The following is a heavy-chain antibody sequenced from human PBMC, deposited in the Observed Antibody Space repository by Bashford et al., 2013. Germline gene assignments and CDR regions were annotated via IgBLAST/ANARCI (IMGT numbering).Heavy chain of an antibody. Sequence: ASVKVSCKVSGYTLTELSMHWVRQAPGQGPEWMGIINPSGGTTTYAQKFWGRVTMTMDTSTSTVYMELSSLTSEDTAVYYCASGPSGMDVWGQGTTVTVSS. V-gene: IGHV1-46*01. CDR3: ASGPSGMDV. J-gene: IGHJ6*02. CDR1: GYTLTELS. CDR2: INPSGGTT.